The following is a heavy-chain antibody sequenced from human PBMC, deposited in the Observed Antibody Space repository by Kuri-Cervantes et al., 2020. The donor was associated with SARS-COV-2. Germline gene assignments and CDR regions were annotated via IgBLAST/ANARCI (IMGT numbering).Heavy chain of an antibody. V-gene: IGHV4-4*02. J-gene: IGHJ3*02. D-gene: IGHD6-13*01. CDR3: ARTKYNNSWYEYAFDI. CDR2: IYHSGST. CDR1: GGSISSSNW. Sequence: SCAVSGGSISSSNWWSWVRQPPGKGLEWIGEIYHSGSTNYNPSLKSRVTISVDKSKNQFSLKLSSVTAADTAVYYCARTKYNNSWYEYAFDIWGQGTMVTVSS.